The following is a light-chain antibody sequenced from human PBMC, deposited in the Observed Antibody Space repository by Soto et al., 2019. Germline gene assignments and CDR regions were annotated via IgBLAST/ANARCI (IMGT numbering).Light chain of an antibody. Sequence: ALTQPASVSGSPGQSITISCTGTSSDVGGYNYVSWYQQHPGKAPKLMIYEVSNRPSGVSNRFSGSKSGNTASLTISGLQAEDEADYYCSSYTSSTLYVFGTGTKVTVL. J-gene: IGLJ1*01. V-gene: IGLV2-14*01. CDR1: SSDVGGYNY. CDR3: SSYTSSTLYV. CDR2: EVS.